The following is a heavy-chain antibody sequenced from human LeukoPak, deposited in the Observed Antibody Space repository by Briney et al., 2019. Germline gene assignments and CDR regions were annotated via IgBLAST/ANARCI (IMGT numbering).Heavy chain of an antibody. CDR1: SGSFSGYY. CDR2: INHSGST. CDR3: ARAIIAARLMAWFDP. D-gene: IGHD6-6*01. J-gene: IGHJ5*02. V-gene: IGHV4-34*01. Sequence: SETLSLTCAVYSGSFSGYYWSWIRQPPGKGLEWIGEINHSGSTNYNPSLNSRVTISVDTSKNQFSLKLSSVTAADTAVYYCARAIIAARLMAWFDPWGQGTLVTVSS.